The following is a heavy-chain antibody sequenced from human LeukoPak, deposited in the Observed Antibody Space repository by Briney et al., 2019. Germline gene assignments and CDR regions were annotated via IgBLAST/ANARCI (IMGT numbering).Heavy chain of an antibody. CDR1: GFAFSSYY. CDR2: IMRDGSEE. V-gene: IGHV3-7*01. D-gene: IGHD1-26*01. CDR3: ASLLGDKTIFDY. J-gene: IGHJ4*02. Sequence: GGSLRLSCATSGFAFSSYYMAWVRQAPGKGLEWVANIMRDGSEEYYVDSVKSRFTISRDNAKNSLYLQMNSLRAEDTAVYYCASLLGDKTIFDYWGQGTLVTVSS.